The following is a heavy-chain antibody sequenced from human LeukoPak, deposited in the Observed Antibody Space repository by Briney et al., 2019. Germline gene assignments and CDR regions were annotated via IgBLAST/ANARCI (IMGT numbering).Heavy chain of an antibody. Sequence: PGRSLRLSCVASGFTFSSYSMNWVRQAPGKGLEWVSYISSSSSTTYYADSVKGRFTISRDNAKNSLYLQMNSLRDEDTAVYYCAREYAVYFDYWGQGTLVTVSS. CDR2: ISSSSSTT. CDR1: GFTFSSYS. J-gene: IGHJ4*02. V-gene: IGHV3-48*02. D-gene: IGHD6-19*01. CDR3: AREYAVYFDY.